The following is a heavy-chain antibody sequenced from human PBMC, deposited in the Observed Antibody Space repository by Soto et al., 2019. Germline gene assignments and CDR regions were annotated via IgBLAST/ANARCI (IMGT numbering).Heavy chain of an antibody. CDR2: ISGSGST. CDR3: AKEKDYDYVWGSYRYTSDY. D-gene: IGHD3-16*02. J-gene: IGHJ4*02. CDR1: GFTFSSYA. Sequence: GSLRPSCAASGFTFSSYAMSWVRQAPGKGLEWVSAISGSGSTFYADSVKGRFTISRDNSKNTLYLQMNSLRAEDTAVYYCAKEKDYDYVWGSYRYTSDYWGQGTLVTVSS. V-gene: IGHV3-23*01.